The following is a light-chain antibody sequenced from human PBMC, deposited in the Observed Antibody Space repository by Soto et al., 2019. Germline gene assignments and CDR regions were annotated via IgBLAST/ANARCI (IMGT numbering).Light chain of an antibody. V-gene: IGKV1-39*01. CDR2: AAS. CDR3: QQSYSTPRLT. CDR1: QSISSY. J-gene: IGKJ4*01. Sequence: DIQMTQSPSSLSASVGDRVTITCRASQSISSYLNWYQQKPGKAPKLLIYAASSLQSGVPSRFSGSGSETDFTLTISSLQPEDVATYYCQQSYSTPRLTFGGGTKVEIK.